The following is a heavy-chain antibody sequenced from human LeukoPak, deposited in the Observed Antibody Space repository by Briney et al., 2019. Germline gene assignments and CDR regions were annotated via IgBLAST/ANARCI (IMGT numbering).Heavy chain of an antibody. CDR2: INHSGST. J-gene: IGHJ5*02. CDR3: ARQGYYDSQFDP. Sequence: SETLSLTCAVYGGSFSGYYWSWIRQPPGKGLEWIGEINHSGSTNYNPSLKSRVTISVDTSKNQFSLKLSSVTAADTAVYYCARQGYYDSQFDPWGQGTLVTVSS. V-gene: IGHV4-34*01. D-gene: IGHD3-22*01. CDR1: GGSFSGYY.